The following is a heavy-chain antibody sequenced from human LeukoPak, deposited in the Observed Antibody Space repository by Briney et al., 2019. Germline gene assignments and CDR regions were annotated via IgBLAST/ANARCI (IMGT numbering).Heavy chain of an antibody. CDR1: GFTFSSYA. V-gene: IGHV3-23*01. CDR2: IIGTGSNT. Sequence: SGGSLRLSCAASGFTFSSYAMTWVRQAPGKGLEWVSSIIGTGSNTYYADSVKGRFTISRDNSRYTLYLQMNSLRAEDTAVYYCARAFCGGVCYSGWFDPWGQGTLVTVSS. CDR3: ARAFCGGVCYSGWFDP. D-gene: IGHD2-21*02. J-gene: IGHJ5*02.